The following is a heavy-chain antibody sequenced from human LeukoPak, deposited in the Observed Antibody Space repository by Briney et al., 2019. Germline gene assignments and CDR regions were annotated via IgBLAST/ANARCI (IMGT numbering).Heavy chain of an antibody. D-gene: IGHD6-19*01. CDR3: ARDFRDGSGLAVFDI. CDR1: GGSISNYY. CDR2: IYYIGST. Sequence: SETLSLTCTVSGGSISNYYWSWIRQPPEKGLEWIGYIYYIGSTYYNPSLKSRVTISLDTSKDQFSLKLNSVTASDTAVYYCARDFRDGSGLAVFDIWGQGTVVTVSS. J-gene: IGHJ3*02. V-gene: IGHV4-59*01.